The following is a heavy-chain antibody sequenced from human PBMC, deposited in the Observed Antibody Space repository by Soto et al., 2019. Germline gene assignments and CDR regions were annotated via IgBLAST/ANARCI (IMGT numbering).Heavy chain of an antibody. V-gene: IGHV1-69*01. D-gene: IGHD3-22*01. CDR2: IIPIFGTA. Sequence: QVQLVQSGAEVKKPGSSVKVSCKASGGTFSSYAISWVRQAPGQGLEWMGGIIPIFGTANYAQKFQGRVKITADESTSPAYMELTSLRSEDTGVYYCAREEGGYYYWFAPWGQGTVVIVAS. CDR3: AREEGGYYYWFAP. J-gene: IGHJ5*02. CDR1: GGTFSSYA.